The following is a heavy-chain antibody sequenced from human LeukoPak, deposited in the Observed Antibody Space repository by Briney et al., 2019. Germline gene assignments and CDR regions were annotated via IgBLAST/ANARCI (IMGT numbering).Heavy chain of an antibody. CDR3: ARDNSVRDEAWWFNP. J-gene: IGHJ5*02. CDR2: ISAYNGNT. D-gene: IGHD5-24*01. Sequence: ASVEVSCKASGYTFTSYGISWVRQAPGQGLEWMGWISAYNGNTNYAQKFQGRVTLTRDMYTSTDYLELSSLRSEDTAVYYCARDNSVRDEAWWFNPWGQGTLVTVSS. V-gene: IGHV1-18*01. CDR1: GYTFTSYG.